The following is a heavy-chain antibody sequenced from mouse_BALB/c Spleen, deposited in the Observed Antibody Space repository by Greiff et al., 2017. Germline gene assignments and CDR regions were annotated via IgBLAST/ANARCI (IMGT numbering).Heavy chain of an antibody. Sequence: EVKVEESGPGLVKPSQSLSLTCSVTGYSITSGYYWNWIRQFPGNKLEWMGYISYDGSNNYNPSLKNRISITRDTSKNQFFLKLNSVTTEDTATYYCARDKGKAYWGQGTLVTVSA. J-gene: IGHJ3*01. CDR3: ARDKGKAY. V-gene: IGHV3-6*02. CDR2: ISYDGSN. D-gene: IGHD1-3*01. CDR1: GYSITSGYY.